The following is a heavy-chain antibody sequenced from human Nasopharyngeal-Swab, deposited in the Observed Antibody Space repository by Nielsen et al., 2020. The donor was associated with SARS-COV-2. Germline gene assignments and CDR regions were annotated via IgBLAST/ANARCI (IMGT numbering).Heavy chain of an antibody. J-gene: IGHJ2*01. CDR1: GFTFDDYG. Sequence: GESLKISCAASGFTFDDYGMTWVRQAPGKGLEWVSGINWNGGSTGYADSVKGRFTISRDNAKNSLYLQMNSLRAEDTALYHCARAAYSSSWHLLWYFDLWGRGTLVTVSS. V-gene: IGHV3-20*01. CDR2: INWNGGST. D-gene: IGHD6-13*01. CDR3: ARAAYSSSWHLLWYFDL.